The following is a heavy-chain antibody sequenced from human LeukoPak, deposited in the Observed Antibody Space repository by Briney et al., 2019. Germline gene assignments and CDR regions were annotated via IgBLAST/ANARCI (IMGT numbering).Heavy chain of an antibody. CDR3: ARNRVYVATPAMGFGP. CDR1: GGSFSGYY. Sequence: SETLSLTCAVYGGSFSGYYWSWLRQPPGKGLEWCGEINHSGSTNYNPSLRSRVTISVDTSKNQFSLKLSSVTAADTAVYYCARNRVYVATPAMGFGPWGEGTLVTVSS. D-gene: IGHD2-8*01. V-gene: IGHV4-34*01. CDR2: INHSGST. J-gene: IGHJ5*02.